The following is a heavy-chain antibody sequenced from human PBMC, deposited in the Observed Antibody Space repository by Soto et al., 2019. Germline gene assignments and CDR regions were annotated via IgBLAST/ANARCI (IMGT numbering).Heavy chain of an antibody. Sequence: PSQTLSLPCAISGDSVSSNSAAWNWIRQSPSRGIEWLGRAYSRSQWHYDSAVSVRSRITVIPYKSKTQFSLQLKSVTPEDTAVYYCTKQKSNSRTDNGMDVWGQGTKVTVAS. CDR3: TKQKSNSRTDNGMDV. D-gene: IGHD1-26*01. CDR2: AYSRSQWHY. J-gene: IGHJ6*02. V-gene: IGHV6-1*01. CDR1: GDSVSSNSAA.